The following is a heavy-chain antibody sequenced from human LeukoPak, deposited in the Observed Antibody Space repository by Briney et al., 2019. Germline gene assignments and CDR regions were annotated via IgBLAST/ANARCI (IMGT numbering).Heavy chain of an antibody. J-gene: IGHJ4*02. D-gene: IGHD3-9*01. V-gene: IGHV4-59*01. Sequence: SETLSLTCTVSGGSISTYYWSWXXQXXXXXXXXXXXXDNNGRSRYNPSLKSRVTISVDGPKNQFSLRLSSVTAADTAVYDCARGYDSLTGRPQWGLDHWGQGTLVTVSS. CDR3: ARGYDSLTGRPQWGLDH. CDR2: XDNNGRS. CDR1: GGSISTYY.